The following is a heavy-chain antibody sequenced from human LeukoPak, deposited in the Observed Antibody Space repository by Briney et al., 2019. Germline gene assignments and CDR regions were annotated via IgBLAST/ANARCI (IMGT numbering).Heavy chain of an antibody. J-gene: IGHJ4*02. Sequence: GGSLRLSCAASGFTFSSYAMSWVRQAPGKGLEWVSAISGSGGSTYYADSVKGRFTISRDNSKNTLYLQMNSLRAEDTAVYYCARHSPSYYYDSSGYNMDYWGQGTLVTVSS. V-gene: IGHV3-23*01. D-gene: IGHD3-22*01. CDR2: ISGSGGST. CDR3: ARHSPSYYYDSSGYNMDY. CDR1: GFTFSSYA.